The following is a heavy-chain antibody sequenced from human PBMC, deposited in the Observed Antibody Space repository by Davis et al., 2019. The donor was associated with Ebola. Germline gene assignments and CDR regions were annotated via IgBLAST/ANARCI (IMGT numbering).Heavy chain of an antibody. CDR3: AREKEIQLWPGGFDY. CDR1: GFTFSSYG. CDR2: IWYDGSNK. J-gene: IGHJ4*02. D-gene: IGHD5-18*01. Sequence: PGGSLRLSCAASGFTFSSYGMHWVRQAPGKGLEWVAVIWYDGSNKYYADSVKGRFTISRDNSKNTLYLQMNSLRAEDTAVYYCAREKEIQLWPGGFDYWGQGTLVTVSS. V-gene: IGHV3-33*01.